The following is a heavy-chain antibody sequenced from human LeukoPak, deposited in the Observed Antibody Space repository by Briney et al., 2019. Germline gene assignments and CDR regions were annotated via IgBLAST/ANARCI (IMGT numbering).Heavy chain of an antibody. CDR2: INTDGSST. V-gene: IGHV3-74*01. CDR1: GFTFSSYA. CDR3: ARVQNNYGDYEGTDY. Sequence: GGSLRLSCAASGFTFSSYAMSWVRQAPGKGLVWVSRINTDGSSTSYADSVKGRFTISRDNAKNTLYLQMNSLRAEGTAVYYCARVQNNYGDYEGTDYWGQGTLVTVSS. D-gene: IGHD4-17*01. J-gene: IGHJ4*02.